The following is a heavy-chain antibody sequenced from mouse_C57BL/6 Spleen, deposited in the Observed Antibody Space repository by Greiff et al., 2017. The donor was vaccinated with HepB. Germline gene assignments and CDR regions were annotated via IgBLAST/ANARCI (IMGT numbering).Heavy chain of an antibody. Sequence: EVMLVESGGGLVQPGGSLKLSCAASGFTFSDYYMYWVRQTPEKRLEWVAYISNGGGSTYYPDTVKGRFTIARDNAKNTLYLQMSRLKSEDTAMYYCARQKNDGSFDYWGQGTTLTVSS. CDR1: GFTFSDYY. V-gene: IGHV5-12*01. J-gene: IGHJ2*01. CDR2: ISNGGGST. CDR3: ARQKNDGSFDY. D-gene: IGHD2-3*01.